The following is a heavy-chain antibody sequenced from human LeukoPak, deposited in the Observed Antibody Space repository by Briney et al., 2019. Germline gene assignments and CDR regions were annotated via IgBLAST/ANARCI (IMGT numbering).Heavy chain of an antibody. J-gene: IGHJ4*02. CDR2: ISGSGGVI. CDR3: AKDGYHNPLDY. V-gene: IGHV3-23*01. Sequence: GSLRLSCAASRFTFSNYAMGWVRQAPGKGLEWVSAISGSGGVIYYADSVKGRFTISRDSSKNTLYLQMNSLRAEDTAVYYCAKDGYHNPLDYWGQGTLVTVSS. D-gene: IGHD2-2*01. CDR1: RFTFSNYA.